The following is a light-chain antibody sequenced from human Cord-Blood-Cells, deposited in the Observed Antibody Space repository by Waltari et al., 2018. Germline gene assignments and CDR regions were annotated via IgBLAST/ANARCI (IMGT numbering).Light chain of an antibody. Sequence: QSALTQPASVSGSPGQSITISCTGTSSDVGGYNYVTWYQQHPGKAPKLMIYDVRNRPPGVSNRFSGSKSGNTASLTISGLQAEDEADYSCSSYTSSSTLVFGGGTKLTVL. CDR3: SSYTSSSTLV. V-gene: IGLV2-14*01. CDR1: SSDVGGYNY. CDR2: DVR. J-gene: IGLJ2*01.